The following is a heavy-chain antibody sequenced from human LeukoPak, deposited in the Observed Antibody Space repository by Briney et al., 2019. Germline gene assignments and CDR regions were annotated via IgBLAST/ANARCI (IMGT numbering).Heavy chain of an antibody. D-gene: IGHD3-22*01. Sequence: GASVKVSCKASGYTFTGNFMHWVRQAAGQGHEWMGWINPNSGGTNYAQKFQGRVTMTRDTSISTAYMELSRLRSDDSAVYYCARGGLPHHYYYMHVWGKGTTVTVSS. CDR1: GYTFTGNF. J-gene: IGHJ6*03. CDR2: INPNSGGT. V-gene: IGHV1-2*02. CDR3: ARGGLPHHYYYMHV.